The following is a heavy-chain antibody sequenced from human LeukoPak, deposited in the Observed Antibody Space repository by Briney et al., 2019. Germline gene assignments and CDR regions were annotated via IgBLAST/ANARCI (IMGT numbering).Heavy chain of an antibody. CDR1: GGTFSSYA. Sequence: ASVKVSCKASGGTFSSYAISWVRQAPGQGLEWMGGIIPIFGTANYTQKFQGRVTIAADKSTSTAYMELSSLRSEDTAVYYCARVRAVYYYYYYMDVWGKATTVTVSS. CDR2: IIPIFGTA. V-gene: IGHV1-69*06. J-gene: IGHJ6*03. CDR3: ARVRAVYYYYYYMDV.